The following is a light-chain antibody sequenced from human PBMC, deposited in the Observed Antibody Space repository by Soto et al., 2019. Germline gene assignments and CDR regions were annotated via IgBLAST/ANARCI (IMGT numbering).Light chain of an antibody. Sequence: EIVMTQTPATLSVSPGERATLSCRASQSVSSNLAWYQQKPGQAPRLLIYGASTRATGIPARFSGSGSGTEFTLTISSLQSEDFAVYYCQQYNNWPPLTFGGGTKA. J-gene: IGKJ4*01. V-gene: IGKV3-15*01. CDR2: GAS. CDR1: QSVSSN. CDR3: QQYNNWPPLT.